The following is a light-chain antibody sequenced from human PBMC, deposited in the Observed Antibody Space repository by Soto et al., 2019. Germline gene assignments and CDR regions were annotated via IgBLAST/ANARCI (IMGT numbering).Light chain of an antibody. CDR2: DVS. V-gene: IGLV2-14*01. CDR3: GSYTSSSPLEV. Sequence: QSALTQPASVSGSPGQSITISCTGTSSDVGGYNYVSWYQQHPGKAPKLMIYDVSNRPSGVSNRFSGSKSGNTASLTISGPQAEDEADYYCGSYTSSSPLEVFGTGTKLTVL. CDR1: SSDVGGYNY. J-gene: IGLJ1*01.